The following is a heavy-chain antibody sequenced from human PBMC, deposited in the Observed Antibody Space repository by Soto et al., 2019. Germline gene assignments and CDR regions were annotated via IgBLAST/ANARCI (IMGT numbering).Heavy chain of an antibody. V-gene: IGHV1-46*01. D-gene: IGHD3-22*01. Sequence: QVQLVQSGAEVKKPGASVKVSCKASGYTFTSYYMHWVRQAPGQGLEWMGIINPSGGSTSYAQKFQGRVTMTRDTSTSTVYMELSSLRSEDTAVYYCARRGYDSSGYYGSLDYWGQGTLVTVSS. CDR1: GYTFTSYY. J-gene: IGHJ4*02. CDR3: ARRGYDSSGYYGSLDY. CDR2: INPSGGST.